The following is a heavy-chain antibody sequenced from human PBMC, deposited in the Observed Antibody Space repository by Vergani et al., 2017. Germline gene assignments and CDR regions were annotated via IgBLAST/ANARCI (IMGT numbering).Heavy chain of an antibody. Sequence: EVQLVQSGAEVKKPGESLKISCKGSGYSFTSYWIGWVRQMPGKGLEWMGNIYPGDSDTRYSPSFQGQVTISADKSISTAYLQWSSRKASDTAISYCARHLSPSGSYYPPSRSDAFDIWGQGTMVTVSS. D-gene: IGHD1-26*01. CDR2: IYPGDSDT. J-gene: IGHJ3*02. CDR1: GYSFTSYW. V-gene: IGHV5-51*01. CDR3: ARHLSPSGSYYPPSRSDAFDI.